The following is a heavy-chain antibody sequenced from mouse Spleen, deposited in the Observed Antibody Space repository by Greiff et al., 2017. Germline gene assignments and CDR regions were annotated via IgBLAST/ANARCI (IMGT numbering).Heavy chain of an antibody. D-gene: IGHD3-2*01. J-gene: IGHJ4*01. Sequence: QVQLQQPGAELVKPGASVKMSCKASGYTFTSYWITWVKQRPGQGPEWIGDIYPGSGSTNYNEKFKSKATLTVDTSSSTAYMQLSSLTSEDSAVYYCARDSQRDAMDYWGQGTSVTVSS. V-gene: IGHV1-55*01. CDR2: IYPGSGST. CDR1: GYTFTSYW. CDR3: ARDSQRDAMDY.